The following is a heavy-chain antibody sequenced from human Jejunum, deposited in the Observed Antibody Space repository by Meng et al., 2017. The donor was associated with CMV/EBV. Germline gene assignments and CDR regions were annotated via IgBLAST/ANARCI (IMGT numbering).Heavy chain of an antibody. V-gene: IGHV1-2*02. J-gene: IGHJ1*01. D-gene: IGHD2-21*02. CDR1: GYPFTAYV. CDR3: ARDETSLGTRSDF. CDR2: IIPKTAGT. Sequence: QVHLVQSGAEVKKPGASVKVSCKASGYPFTAYVIHWVRQAPGQNLDWMGWIIPKTAGTNYAPKFQGRVSLARDTSINTAYMQISRLTSDDTAIYYCARDETSLGTRSDFWGQGTLVTVSS.